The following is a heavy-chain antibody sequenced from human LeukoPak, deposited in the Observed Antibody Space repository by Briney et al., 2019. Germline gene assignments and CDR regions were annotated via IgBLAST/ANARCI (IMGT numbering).Heavy chain of an antibody. D-gene: IGHD3-22*01. CDR3: ARGTSPYYDSSGFYYFDY. V-gene: IGHV1-18*03. Sequence: ASVKVSCKASGYTFTSYGISWVRQAPGQGLEWMGWISAYNGNTNYAQKLQGRVTMTTDTSTSTAYMELSSLRSEDMAVYYCARGTSPYYDSSGFYYFDYWGQGTLVTVSS. J-gene: IGHJ4*02. CDR2: ISAYNGNT. CDR1: GYTFTSYG.